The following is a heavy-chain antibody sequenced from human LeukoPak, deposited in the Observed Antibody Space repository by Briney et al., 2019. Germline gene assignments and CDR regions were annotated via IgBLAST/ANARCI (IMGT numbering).Heavy chain of an antibody. V-gene: IGHV3-30*18. CDR2: ISYDGSNK. CDR1: GFTFNSFG. Sequence: GRSLRLSCAASGFTFNSFGMHWVRQAPGRGLEWVAVISYDGSNKYFADSVKGRFTIPRDNSKNTLYLQMNSLRAEDTAVYYCAKDYDSSGWAAFDIWGQGTMVTVSS. CDR3: AKDYDSSGWAAFDI. D-gene: IGHD3-22*01. J-gene: IGHJ3*02.